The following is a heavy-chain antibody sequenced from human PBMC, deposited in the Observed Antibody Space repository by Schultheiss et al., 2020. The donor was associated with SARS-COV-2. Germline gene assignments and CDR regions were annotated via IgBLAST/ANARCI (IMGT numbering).Heavy chain of an antibody. CDR3: ARSTWIQLSGYFDY. Sequence: ASVKVSCKASGYTFTSYGISWVRQAPGQGLEWMGWISAYNGNTNYAQKLQGRVTMTTDTSTSTAYMELRSLRSDDTAVYYCARSTWIQLSGYFDYWGQGTLVTVSS. D-gene: IGHD5-18*01. CDR2: ISAYNGNT. J-gene: IGHJ4*02. CDR1: GYTFTSYG. V-gene: IGHV1-18*01.